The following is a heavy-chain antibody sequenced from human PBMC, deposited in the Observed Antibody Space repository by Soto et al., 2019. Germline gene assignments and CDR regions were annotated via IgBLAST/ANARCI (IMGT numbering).Heavy chain of an antibody. CDR1: GGTFSRYS. CDR2: IIPIFGIA. J-gene: IGHJ6*02. V-gene: IGHV1-69*08. D-gene: IGHD2-2*01. CDR3: AREDRDRETGLVPAAIDGMDV. Sequence: QVQLVQSGAEVKKPGSSVKVSCKASGGTFSRYSITWVRQAPGHGLEWIGRIIPIFGIASYAQKFQGRVTTPADESTSIAYMERSSLRSDDTAVYYCAREDRDRETGLVPAAIDGMDVWGQGTTVTVSS.